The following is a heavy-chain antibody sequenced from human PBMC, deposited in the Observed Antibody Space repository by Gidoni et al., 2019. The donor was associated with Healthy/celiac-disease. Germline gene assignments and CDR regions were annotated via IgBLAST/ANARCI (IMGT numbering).Heavy chain of an antibody. Sequence: EVQLLESVGGVVQPGGSLSLSCAASGFAFGSEAMSWVRQAPGTGLEWVSAISGSGGSTYYADSVKGRFTISRDNSKNTLYLQMNSLRAEDTAVYYCANSFGSNEVPAAPFDYWGQGTLVTVSS. D-gene: IGHD2-2*01. J-gene: IGHJ4*02. CDR3: ANSFGSNEVPAAPFDY. V-gene: IGHV3-23*01. CDR1: GFAFGSEA. CDR2: ISGSGGST.